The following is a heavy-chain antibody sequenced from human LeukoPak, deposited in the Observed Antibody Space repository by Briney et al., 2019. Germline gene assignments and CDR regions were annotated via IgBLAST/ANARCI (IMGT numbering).Heavy chain of an antibody. CDR1: GFTFSSYW. V-gene: IGHV3-21*01. J-gene: IGHJ3*02. CDR2: ISSSSTYI. Sequence: GGSLRLSCAASGFTFSSYWMSWVRQAPGKGLEWVSSISSSSTYIYYADSVKGRFTISRDNAKNSLYLQMNSLRPEDTAVYYCARGQQLHDAFDIWGQGTMVTVSS. D-gene: IGHD6-13*01. CDR3: ARGQQLHDAFDI.